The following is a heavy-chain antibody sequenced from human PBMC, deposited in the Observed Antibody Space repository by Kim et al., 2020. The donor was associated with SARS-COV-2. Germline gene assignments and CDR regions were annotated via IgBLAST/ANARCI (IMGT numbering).Heavy chain of an antibody. Sequence: NTHPPDSVKGRFALTRDNSKNMLYLQMDSLSAEETAVYYCVRDLTYSYSYWGQGTLVTVS. CDR3: VRDLTYSYSY. V-gene: IGHV3-23*01. D-gene: IGHD5-18*01. J-gene: IGHJ4*02. CDR2: NT.